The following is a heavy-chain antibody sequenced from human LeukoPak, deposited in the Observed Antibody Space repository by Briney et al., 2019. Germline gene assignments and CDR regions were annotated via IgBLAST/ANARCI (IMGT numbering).Heavy chain of an antibody. V-gene: IGHV3-48*01. J-gene: IGHJ4*02. CDR2: HSFSDTPI. CDR3: ARGRPHGNDY. D-gene: IGHD4-23*01. Sequence: PGGSLRLSCVASGFIFSSYSMNWVRQAPGRGLDWISYHSFSDTPIVYADSVKGRFTISRDNAKNSLYLQMNSLRAEDTAVYYCARGRPHGNDYWGQGTLVTVSS. CDR1: GFIFSSYS.